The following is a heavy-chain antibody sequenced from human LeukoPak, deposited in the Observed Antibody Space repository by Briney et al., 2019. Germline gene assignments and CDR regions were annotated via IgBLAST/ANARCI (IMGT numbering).Heavy chain of an antibody. CDR2: FDPEDGET. V-gene: IGHV1-24*01. Sequence: ASVKVSCKVSGYTLTELSMHWVRQAPGKGLEWMGGFDPEDGETIYAQKFQGRVTMTEDTSTDTAYMELSRLRSDDTAVYYCARVGVVVVPAAIADFDYWGQGTLVTVSS. J-gene: IGHJ4*02. CDR3: ARVGVVVVPAAIADFDY. CDR1: GYTLTELS. D-gene: IGHD2-2*01.